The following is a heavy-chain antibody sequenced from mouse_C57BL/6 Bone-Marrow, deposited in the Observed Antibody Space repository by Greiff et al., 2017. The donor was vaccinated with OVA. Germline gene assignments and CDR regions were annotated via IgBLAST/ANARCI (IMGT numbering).Heavy chain of an antibody. CDR3: ARGLTGTWSWFAY. CDR1: GYTFTSYW. J-gene: IGHJ3*01. Sequence: QVQLKQPGAELVMPGASVKLSCKASGYTFTSYWMHWVKQRPGQGLEWIGEIDPSDSYTNYNQKFKGKSTLTVDKSSSTAYMQLSSLTSEDSAVYYCARGLTGTWSWFAYWGQGTLVTVSA. CDR2: IDPSDSYT. V-gene: IGHV1-69*01. D-gene: IGHD4-1*01.